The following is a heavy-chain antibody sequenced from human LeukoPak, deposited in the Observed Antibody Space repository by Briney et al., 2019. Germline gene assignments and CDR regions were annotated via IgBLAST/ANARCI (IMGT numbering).Heavy chain of an antibody. V-gene: IGHV3-23*01. J-gene: IGHJ6*03. CDR3: AKSPMWHPLYYYYYMDV. CDR1: GFTFSSYA. CDR2: ISGSGGST. Sequence: GGSLRLSCAASGFTFSSYAMSWVRQAPGKGLEWVSAISGSGGSTYYADSVKGRFTISRDSSKNTLYLQMNSLRAEDTAVYYCAKSPMWHPLYYYYYMDVWGKGTTVTVSS. D-gene: IGHD2-21*01.